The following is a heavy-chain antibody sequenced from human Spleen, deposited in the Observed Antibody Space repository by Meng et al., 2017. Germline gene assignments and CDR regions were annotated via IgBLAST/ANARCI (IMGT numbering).Heavy chain of an antibody. J-gene: IGHJ5*02. CDR1: GFTVSSNY. Sequence: GGSLRLSCAASGFTVSSNYMSWVRQAPGKGLEWVSVLYSGGGTYYADSVKGRFTISRDNSKNTVYLQMNSLRAEDTAIYYCARRDWFDPWGQGTLVTVSS. V-gene: IGHV3-53*01. CDR3: ARRDWFDP. CDR2: LYSGGGT.